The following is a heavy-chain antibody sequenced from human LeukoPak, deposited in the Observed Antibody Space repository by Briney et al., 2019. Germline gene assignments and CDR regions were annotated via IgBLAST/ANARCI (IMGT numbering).Heavy chain of an antibody. Sequence: KPSETLSLTCAVYGGSFRGYYWSWIRQPPGKGLEWIGEINHSGSTNYNPSLKSRVTISVDTSKNQFSLKLNSVTAADTAVYYCARGLGYSGYVDWGQGTLVTVSS. V-gene: IGHV4-34*01. CDR2: INHSGST. CDR1: GGSFRGYY. CDR3: ARGLGYSGYVD. J-gene: IGHJ4*02. D-gene: IGHD5-12*01.